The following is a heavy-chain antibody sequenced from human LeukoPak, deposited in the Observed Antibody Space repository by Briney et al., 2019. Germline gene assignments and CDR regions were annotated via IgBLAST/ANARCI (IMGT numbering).Heavy chain of an antibody. CDR1: GFTFSSYA. Sequence: GGSLRLSCAASGFTFSSYAMHWVRQAPGKGLEWVAVISYDGSNKYYADSVKGRFTISRDNSKNTLYLQMNSLRAEDTAVYYCASLSEGAYGSGSYGVDYWGQGTLVTVSS. J-gene: IGHJ4*02. CDR3: ASLSEGAYGSGSYGVDY. CDR2: ISYDGSNK. D-gene: IGHD3-10*01. V-gene: IGHV3-30-3*01.